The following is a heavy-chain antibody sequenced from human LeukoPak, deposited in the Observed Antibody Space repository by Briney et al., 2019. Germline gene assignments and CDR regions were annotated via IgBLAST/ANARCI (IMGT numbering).Heavy chain of an antibody. D-gene: IGHD2-21*02. CDR1: GYTFTSYA. CDR2: INAGNGNT. CDR3: ARGYCGGDCYNDWFDP. Sequence: ASVKVSCKASGYTFTSYAMHWVRQAPGQRLEWMGWINAGNGNTKYSQKFQGRVTITRDTSASTAYMELSSLRSEDTAVSYCARGYCGGDCYNDWFDPWGQGNLVTVSS. V-gene: IGHV1-3*01. J-gene: IGHJ5*02.